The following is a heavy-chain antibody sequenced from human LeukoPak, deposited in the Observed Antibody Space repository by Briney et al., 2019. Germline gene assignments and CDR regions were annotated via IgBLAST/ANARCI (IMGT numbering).Heavy chain of an antibody. CDR2: IYYSGST. D-gene: IGHD3-9*01. Sequence: PSETLSLTCTVSGGSISSRSYYWGWIRRPPGKGLEWIGNIYYSGSTYYHPSLKSRVTISVDTSKNQFSLNLSSVTAADTAMYYCARVPGAYYDISIGFGSGWFDPWGQGILVTVSS. V-gene: IGHV4-39*01. J-gene: IGHJ5*02. CDR3: ARVPGAYYDISIGFGSGWFDP. CDR1: GGSISSRSYY.